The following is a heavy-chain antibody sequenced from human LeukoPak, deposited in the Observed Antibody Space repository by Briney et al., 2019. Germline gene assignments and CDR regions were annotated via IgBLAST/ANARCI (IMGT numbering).Heavy chain of an antibody. CDR2: MNPNSGNT. CDR1: GYTFTSYD. J-gene: IGHJ4*02. V-gene: IGHV1-8*01. CDR3: ARDKIAVAGKGFDY. D-gene: IGHD6-19*01. Sequence: GASVKVSCKASGYTFTSYDINWVRQATGQGLEWMGWMNPNSGNTGYAQKFQGRVTMTRNTSISTAYMELSSLRSEDTAEYYCARDKIAVAGKGFDYWGQGTLVTVSS.